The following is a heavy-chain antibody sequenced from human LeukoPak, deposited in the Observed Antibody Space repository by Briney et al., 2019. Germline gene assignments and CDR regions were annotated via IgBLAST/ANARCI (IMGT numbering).Heavy chain of an antibody. V-gene: IGHV3-23*01. Sequence: PGGSLRLSCAASGFTFSSYAMSWVRQAPGKGLEWVSTISGSGGSTYYADSVKGRFTISRDNSKNTLYLQMNSLRAEDTAVYYCARNPIYYYGSGTNYGMDVWGQGTTVTVSS. D-gene: IGHD3-10*01. CDR3: ARNPIYYYGSGTNYGMDV. CDR1: GFTFSSYA. J-gene: IGHJ6*02. CDR2: ISGSGGST.